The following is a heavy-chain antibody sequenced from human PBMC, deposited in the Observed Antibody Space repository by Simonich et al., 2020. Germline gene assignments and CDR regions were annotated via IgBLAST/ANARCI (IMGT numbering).Heavy chain of an antibody. Sequence: QVQLQESGPGLVKPSETLSLTCAVSGYSISSGYYWGWVRQPPGKGLEWIGSIYHRGSTYYNPALRSRVTISVDTSKNQFALKLSSVTAADTAVYYCARVGYSNYYYYGMDVWGQGTTVTVSS. CDR1: GYSISSGYY. D-gene: IGHD6-13*01. CDR2: IYHRGST. V-gene: IGHV4-38-2*01. CDR3: ARVGYSNYYYYGMDV. J-gene: IGHJ6*02.